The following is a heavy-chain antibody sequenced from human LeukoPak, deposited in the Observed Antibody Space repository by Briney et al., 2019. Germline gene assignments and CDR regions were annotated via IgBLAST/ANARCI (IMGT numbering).Heavy chain of an antibody. J-gene: IGHJ6*03. D-gene: IGHD3-3*01. V-gene: IGHV1-69*05. CDR1: VGTFSSYA. CDR3: ATGGYDFWSGSRDYYYMDV. CDR2: ISLIFGTA. Sequence: SVKVSCKASVGTFSSYAISWVRQAPGEGLEWMGGISLIFGTANYAQKFQGRVTITTDEATSTAYIELSSLRSEDTAVYYCATGGYDFWSGSRDYYYMDVWGKGTTVTVSS.